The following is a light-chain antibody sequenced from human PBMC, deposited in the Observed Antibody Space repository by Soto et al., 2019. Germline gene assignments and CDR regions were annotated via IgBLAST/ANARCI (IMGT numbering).Light chain of an antibody. V-gene: IGKV1-9*01. Sequence: IQLTQSPSSLSASVGDRVTITCRASQGINSFLAWYQQKPGEAPKLLIYGASTLQSGVPSRFSGSGSGTDITLTISSLQHEDFATYYCQQLTSYRFTFGQGTKLQIK. CDR1: QGINSF. CDR3: QQLTSYRFT. CDR2: GAS. J-gene: IGKJ2*01.